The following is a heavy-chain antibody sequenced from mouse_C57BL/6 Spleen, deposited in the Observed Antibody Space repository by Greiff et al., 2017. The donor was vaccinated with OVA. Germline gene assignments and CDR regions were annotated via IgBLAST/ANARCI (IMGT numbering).Heavy chain of an antibody. V-gene: IGHV5-4*01. Sequence: EVKLMESGGGLVKPGGSLKLSCAASGFTFSSYAMSWVRQTPGKRLEWVATISDGGSYTYYPDNVKGRFTISRDNAKNNLYLQMSHLKSEDTAMYYGARDNDYGSSRAWFAYWGQGTLVTVSA. CDR3: ARDNDYGSSRAWFAY. CDR1: GFTFSSYA. J-gene: IGHJ3*01. CDR2: ISDGGSYT. D-gene: IGHD1-1*01.